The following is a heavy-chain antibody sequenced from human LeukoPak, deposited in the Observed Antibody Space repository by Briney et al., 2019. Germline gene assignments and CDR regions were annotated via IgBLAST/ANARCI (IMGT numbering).Heavy chain of an antibody. CDR1: VYTFTNFD. V-gene: IGHV1-2*02. Sequence: GASVKVSCKASVYTFTNFDINWVRQAPRQGLEWVGWINPNSGGTNYAQKFQGRVTMIRDTSLSTAYMDLSRLRSDDAAVYYCARGSIVGATFDYFDYWGQGTLVTVSS. D-gene: IGHD1-26*01. CDR2: INPNSGGT. CDR3: ARGSIVGATFDYFDY. J-gene: IGHJ4*02.